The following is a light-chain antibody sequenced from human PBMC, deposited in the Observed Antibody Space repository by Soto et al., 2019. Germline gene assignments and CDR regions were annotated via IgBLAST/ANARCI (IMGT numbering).Light chain of an antibody. CDR1: TGAVTSGHY. CDR3: LLYYGGGWV. CDR2: STT. J-gene: IGLJ3*02. V-gene: IGLV7-43*01. Sequence: QAVVTQEPSLTVSPGGTVTLTCASSTGAVTSGHYPNWVQQKPGQAPRALIYSTTNKYSWTPARFSGSLLGDKAALTLSGVQPEDEAEYYCLLYYGGGWVFGGETKLTVL.